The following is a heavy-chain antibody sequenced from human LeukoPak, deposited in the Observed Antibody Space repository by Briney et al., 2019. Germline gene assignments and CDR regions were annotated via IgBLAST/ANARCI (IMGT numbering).Heavy chain of an antibody. Sequence: ASVKVSCKASGYTFTSYGISWVRQAPGQGLEWMGWISAYNGNTNYAQKLQGGVTMTTDTSTSTAYMELRSLRSDDTAVYYCARVLPYDSSGNLVEYFDYWGQGTLVTVSS. CDR3: ARVLPYDSSGNLVEYFDY. D-gene: IGHD3-22*01. V-gene: IGHV1-18*01. J-gene: IGHJ4*02. CDR1: GYTFTSYG. CDR2: ISAYNGNT.